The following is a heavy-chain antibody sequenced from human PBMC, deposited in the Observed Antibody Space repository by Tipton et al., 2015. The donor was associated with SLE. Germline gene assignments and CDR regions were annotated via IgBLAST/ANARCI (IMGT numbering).Heavy chain of an antibody. V-gene: IGHV1-18*01. D-gene: IGHD3-16*01. CDR2: ISGYNGNT. J-gene: IGHJ6*03. CDR3: ARLGDWDFYYYMDV. CDR1: GYTFTSYC. Sequence: QLVQSGAEVKKPGASVKVSCKASGYTFTSYCITWVRQAPGQGLEWMGWISGYNGNTNYAQKLQGRVTMTTDTSTSTAYMELRSLRSDDTAAYYCARLGDWDFYYYMDVWGKGTTVTVSS.